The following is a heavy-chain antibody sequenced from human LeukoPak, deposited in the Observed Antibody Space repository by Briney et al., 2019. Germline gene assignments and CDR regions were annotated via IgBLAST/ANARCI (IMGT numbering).Heavy chain of an antibody. J-gene: IGHJ6*03. V-gene: IGHV4-59*01. Sequence: KPSETLSLTCTVSGGSISSYYWSWIRQPPGKGLEWIGYLYYSGSSNYNPSLKSRVTISVDTSKNQVSLKLSSVTAADTAVYYCAREFSRSYSSTWQLDYYYYMDVWGKGTTVTVSS. CDR1: GGSISSYY. D-gene: IGHD6-13*01. CDR3: AREFSRSYSSTWQLDYYYYMDV. CDR2: LYYSGSS.